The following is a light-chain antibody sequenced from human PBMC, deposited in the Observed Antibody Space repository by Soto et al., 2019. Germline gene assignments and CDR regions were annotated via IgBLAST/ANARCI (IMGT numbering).Light chain of an antibody. Sequence: QSALTQPASVSGSPGQSITISCTVTSSDVGGYNYVSWYQQHPDKAPKLMIYEVSNRPSGVSNRFSGSKSGNTASLTISGLQAEDEADYYCSSYTSSSTPYVVFGGGTKLTVL. CDR2: EVS. CDR3: SSYTSSSTPYVV. CDR1: SSDVGGYNY. V-gene: IGLV2-14*01. J-gene: IGLJ2*01.